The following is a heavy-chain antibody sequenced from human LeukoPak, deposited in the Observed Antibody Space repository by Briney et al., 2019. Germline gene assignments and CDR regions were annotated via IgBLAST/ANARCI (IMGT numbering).Heavy chain of an antibody. CDR2: ISSSGSTI. J-gene: IGHJ4*02. CDR3: ARTVGTLDY. D-gene: IGHD1-1*01. CDR1: GFTFSSYE. V-gene: IGHV3-48*03. Sequence: PGGSLRLSCAASGFTFSSYEMNWVRQAPGRGLEWVSYISSSGSTIYYADSVKGRFTISRDNAKNSLYLQMNSLRAEDTAVYYCARTVGTLDYWGQGTLVTVSS.